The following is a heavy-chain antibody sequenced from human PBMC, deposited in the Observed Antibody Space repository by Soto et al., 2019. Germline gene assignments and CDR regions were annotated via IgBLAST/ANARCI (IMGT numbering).Heavy chain of an antibody. CDR1: GGSISYFY. Sequence: SETLSLACNVSGGSISYFYWSWSRQSPGKRLEWIGYLYYTGSTNYNPALKSRVTISLDTSKNQFSLKVRSVTAADTAVYYCARGGGYDFRSSQAPPIDVWGQGTTVTVSS. CDR3: ARGGGYDFRSSQAPPIDV. J-gene: IGHJ6*02. V-gene: IGHV4-59*01. D-gene: IGHD3-3*01. CDR2: LYYTGST.